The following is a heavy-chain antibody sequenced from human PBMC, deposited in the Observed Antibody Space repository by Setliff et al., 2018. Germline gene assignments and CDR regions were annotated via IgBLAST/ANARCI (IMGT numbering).Heavy chain of an antibody. CDR3: ARGPSPTVTPSRLIYFYHMDV. CDR2: IIPVLGMT. CDR1: GDSFNAYG. J-gene: IGHJ6*03. Sequence: SVKVSCKASGDSFNAYGVSWVRQAPGQGLEWMGAIIPVLGMTDYAQKFQGRLTITADQSTTTVYMELSSLRFDDTALYYCARGPSPTVTPSRLIYFYHMDVWGTGTTVTVSS. V-gene: IGHV1-69*10. D-gene: IGHD4-17*01.